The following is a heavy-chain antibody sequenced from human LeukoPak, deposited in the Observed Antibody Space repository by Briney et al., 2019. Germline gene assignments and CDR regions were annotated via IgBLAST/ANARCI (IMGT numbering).Heavy chain of an antibody. CDR2: INHSGST. CDR3: ARGRVRLDP. CDR1: GGSFSGYY. J-gene: IGHJ5*02. V-gene: IGHV4-34*01. Sequence: PSETLSLTCAVYGGSFSGYYWSWIRQPPGKGLEWIGEINHSGSTNYNPSLKSRVTISVDTSKNQFSLKLSSVTAADTAVYYCARGRVRLDPWGQGTLVTVSS.